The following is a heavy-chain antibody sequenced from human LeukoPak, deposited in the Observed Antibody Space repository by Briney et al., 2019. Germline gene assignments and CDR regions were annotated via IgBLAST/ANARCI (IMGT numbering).Heavy chain of an antibody. J-gene: IGHJ5*02. D-gene: IGHD6-19*01. Sequence: GGSLRLSCAASGFTFSNYWMSWVRQAPGKGLEWVAVIWYDGSNKYYADSVKGRFTISRDNSKNTLYLQMNSLRAEDTAVYYCARDGVAVATGGGHWFDPWGQGTLVTVSS. CDR1: GFTFSNYW. CDR2: IWYDGSNK. V-gene: IGHV3-33*08. CDR3: ARDGVAVATGGGHWFDP.